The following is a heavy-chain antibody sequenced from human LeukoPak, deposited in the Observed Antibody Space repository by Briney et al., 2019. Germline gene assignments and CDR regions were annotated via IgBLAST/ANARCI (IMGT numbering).Heavy chain of an antibody. CDR1: GGSISSGGYS. D-gene: IGHD6-25*01. V-gene: IGHV4-31*11. CDR3: ARQRLRSTIDY. Sequence: SETLSLTCAVSGGSISSGGYSWSWIRQPPGKGLEWIGYIDYSGSTYYNPSLQSRISISGDTSGKKFSLKLSSVTAADTAVYYCARQRLRSTIDYWGQGTLVTVSS. CDR2: IDYSGST. J-gene: IGHJ4*02.